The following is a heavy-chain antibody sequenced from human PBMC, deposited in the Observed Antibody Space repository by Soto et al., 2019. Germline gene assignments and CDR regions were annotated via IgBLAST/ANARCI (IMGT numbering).Heavy chain of an antibody. CDR3: AREAEGIVVSRNFDL. D-gene: IGHD6-19*01. CDR1: GFTFSSYS. V-gene: IGHV3-21*01. J-gene: IGHJ5*02. Sequence: EVQLVESGGGLVKPGGSLRLSCVASGFTFSSYSMNWVRQAPGKGLEWVSSISSSSSYIYFADAVRGRFTISRDSAKNSVYLQMNSLRAEDTAVYYCAREAEGIVVSRNFDLWGQGTLVTVSS. CDR2: ISSSSSYI.